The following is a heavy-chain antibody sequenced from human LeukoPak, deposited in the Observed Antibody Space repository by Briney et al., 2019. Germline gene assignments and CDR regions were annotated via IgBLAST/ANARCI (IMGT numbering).Heavy chain of an antibody. J-gene: IGHJ4*02. CDR2: IWYDGSNK. CDR3: ARDFLVGAPDFFDY. Sequence: GGSLRLSCAASGFTFSSYGMHWVRQAPGKGLEWVAVIWYDGSNKYYADSVKGRFTISRDNSKNTLYLQMNSLRAEDTAIYYCARDFLVGAPDFFDYWGQGTLVTVS. CDR1: GFTFSSYG. V-gene: IGHV3-33*01. D-gene: IGHD1-26*01.